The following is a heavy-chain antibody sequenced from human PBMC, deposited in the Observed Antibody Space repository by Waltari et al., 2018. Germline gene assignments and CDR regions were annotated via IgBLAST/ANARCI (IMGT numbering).Heavy chain of an antibody. D-gene: IGHD6-19*01. V-gene: IGHV3-NL1*01. CDR1: GFTFSSYS. Sequence: QVQLVESGGGVVQPGTSLRLSCATSGFTFSSYSMHWVRQAPGKGLEWVSGFYSAGSTNYAASVKGRFTISRDNSKNTLSLQMNSLRTEDTAVYYCARENSVAGARAFDYWGQGLLVTVSS. J-gene: IGHJ4*02. CDR2: FYSAGST. CDR3: ARENSVAGARAFDY.